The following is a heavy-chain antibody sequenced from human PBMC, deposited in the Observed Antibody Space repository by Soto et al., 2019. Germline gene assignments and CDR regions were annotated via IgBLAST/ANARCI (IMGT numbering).Heavy chain of an antibody. CDR3: ATGGSGYTWCNKV. CDR2: IIPVFQTA. J-gene: IGHJ4*02. CDR1: GGLFSSYP. Sequence: QEQLVQSGAEVKKPGSSVKVSCKASGGLFSSYPISWVRQVPGQGLEWMGGIIPVFQTAYYTQRFQGRVTITAEEHRNTAYMELSSLRSEDTALYYRATGGSGYTWCNKVWGRGTLLTVSS. D-gene: IGHD3-22*01. V-gene: IGHV1-69*01.